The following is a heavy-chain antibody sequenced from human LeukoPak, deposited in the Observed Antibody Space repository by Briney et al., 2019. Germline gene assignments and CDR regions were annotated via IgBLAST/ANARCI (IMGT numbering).Heavy chain of an antibody. CDR1: GFTFSSYS. D-gene: IGHD3-10*01. V-gene: IGHV3-23*01. CDR2: ISGSGGST. CDR3: AKVGVLLWFGELPGDFDY. Sequence: GGSLRLSCVASGFTFSSYSMNWVRQAPGKGLEWVSAISGSGGSTYYADSVKGRFTISRDNSKNTLYLQMNSLRAEDTAVYYCAKVGVLLWFGELPGDFDYWGQGTLVTVSS. J-gene: IGHJ4*02.